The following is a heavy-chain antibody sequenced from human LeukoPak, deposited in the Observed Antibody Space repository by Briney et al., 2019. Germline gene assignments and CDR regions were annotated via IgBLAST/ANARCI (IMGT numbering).Heavy chain of an antibody. CDR2: IYYSGST. CDR1: GGSISSYY. CDR3: AGVCDYYYYYYMDV. Sequence: SETLSLTCTVSGGSISSYYWSWIRQPPGKGLEWIGYIYYSGSTNYNPSLKSRVTISVDTSMKQFSLKRTAVTAADTAVYYCAGVCDYYYYYYMDVWGKGTTVTVSS. J-gene: IGHJ6*03. V-gene: IGHV4-59*01.